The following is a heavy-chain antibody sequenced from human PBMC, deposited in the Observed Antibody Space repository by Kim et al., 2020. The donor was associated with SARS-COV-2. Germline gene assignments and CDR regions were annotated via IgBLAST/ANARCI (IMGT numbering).Heavy chain of an antibody. D-gene: IGHD3-10*01. V-gene: IGHV4-59*01. CDR1: GGSISSYY. Sequence: SETLSLTCTVSGGSISSYYWSWIRQPPGKGLEWIGYIYYSGSTNYNPSLKSRVTISVDTSKNHFSLKLSSVTAADTAVYYCARSGEKRYYYGSGSSRPNYYGMDVWGQGTTVTVSS. CDR3: ARSGEKRYYYGSGSSRPNYYGMDV. CDR2: IYYSGST. J-gene: IGHJ6*02.